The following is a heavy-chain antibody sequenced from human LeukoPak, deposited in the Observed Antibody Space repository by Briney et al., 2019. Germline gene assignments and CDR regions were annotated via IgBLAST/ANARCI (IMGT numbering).Heavy chain of an antibody. V-gene: IGHV3-21*01. D-gene: IGHD3-9*01. J-gene: IGHJ4*02. Sequence: GGSLRLSCAASGFTFSSYSMNWVRQAPGKGLEWVSSISSSSSYIYYADSVKGRFTISRDNAKNSLYLQMNSLRAEDTAVYYCARVGDILTGYDLDYWGQRTLVTVSS. CDR2: ISSSSSYI. CDR1: GFTFSSYS. CDR3: ARVGDILTGYDLDY.